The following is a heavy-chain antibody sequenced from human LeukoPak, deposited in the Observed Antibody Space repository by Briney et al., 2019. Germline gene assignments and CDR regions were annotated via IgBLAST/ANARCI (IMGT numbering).Heavy chain of an antibody. CDR1: GFTFDDYA. J-gene: IGHJ4*02. D-gene: IGHD6-13*01. CDR3: AKSPSIAAGYFDY. V-gene: IGHV3-9*03. Sequence: GRSLRLSCAASGFTFDDYAMHWVRQAPGKGLEWVSGISWNSGSIGYADSVKGRFTISRDNAKNSLYLQMNSLRAEDMALYYCAKSPSIAAGYFDYWGQGTLVTVSS. CDR2: ISWNSGSI.